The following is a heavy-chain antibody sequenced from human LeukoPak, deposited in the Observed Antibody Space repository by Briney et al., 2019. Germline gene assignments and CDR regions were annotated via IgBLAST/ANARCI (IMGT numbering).Heavy chain of an antibody. D-gene: IGHD4-17*01. V-gene: IGHV3-23*01. CDR2: ISGSGGST. Sequence: GGSLRLSCAASGFTFSSYAMSWVRQAPGKGLEWVSAISGSGGSTYYADSVKGRFTISRDNSKNTLYLQMNSLRAEDTAVYYCARDHRTTVTVYYFDYWGQGTLVTVSS. J-gene: IGHJ4*02. CDR3: ARDHRTTVTVYYFDY. CDR1: GFTFSSYA.